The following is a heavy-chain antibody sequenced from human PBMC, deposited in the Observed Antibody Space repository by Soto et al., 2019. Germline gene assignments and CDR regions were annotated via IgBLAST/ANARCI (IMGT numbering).Heavy chain of an antibody. D-gene: IGHD1-26*01. CDR2: ISGSGGNT. Sequence: GGSLRLSCAASGFTFSSYSMNWVRQAPGKGLEWVSAISGSGGNTYYADSVKGRFSISRDNAKNSLYLQINSLRAEDTAVYYCARQHSGSYYFDYWGQGTPVTVSS. CDR1: GFTFSSYS. V-gene: IGHV3-21*04. CDR3: ARQHSGSYYFDY. J-gene: IGHJ4*02.